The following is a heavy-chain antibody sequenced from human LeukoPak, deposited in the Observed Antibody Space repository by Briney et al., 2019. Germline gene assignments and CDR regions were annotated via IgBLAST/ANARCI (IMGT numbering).Heavy chain of an antibody. Sequence: ASVKVSCKASGGTFSSYAISWVRQAPGQGLEWMGGIIPIFGAANYAQKFQGRVTITADESTSTAYMELSSLRSEDTAVYYCARSSRFQDGYNDGRYYFDYWGQGTLVTVSS. J-gene: IGHJ4*02. CDR1: GGTFSSYA. D-gene: IGHD5-24*01. CDR2: IIPIFGAA. CDR3: ARSSRFQDGYNDGRYYFDY. V-gene: IGHV1-69*13.